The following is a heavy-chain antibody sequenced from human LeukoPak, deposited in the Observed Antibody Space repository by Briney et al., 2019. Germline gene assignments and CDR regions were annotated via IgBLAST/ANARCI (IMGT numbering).Heavy chain of an antibody. CDR2: ISSSSSYV. D-gene: IGHD6-19*01. CDR3: ASLPGAVAGVEF. CDR1: GFTFSSYS. V-gene: IGHV3-21*01. Sequence: GGSLRLSCAASGFTFSSYSMNWVRQAPGKGLEWVSSISSSSSYVYYADSVKGRFTISRDNAKNSLYLQMNSLRAEDTAVYYCASLPGAVAGVEFWGQGTLVTVSS. J-gene: IGHJ4*02.